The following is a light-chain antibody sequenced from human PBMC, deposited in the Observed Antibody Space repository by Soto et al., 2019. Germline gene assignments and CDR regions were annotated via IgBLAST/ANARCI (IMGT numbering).Light chain of an antibody. CDR2: EVN. CDR3: SSYTSSTWV. J-gene: IGLJ3*02. Sequence: QSALTQPASVSGSPGQSITISCTGTSSDVGGYKYVSWFQQHPGKAPKLIIYEVNSRPSGVSNRFSGSKSGNTASLTISGLQAEDEADYYCSSYTSSTWVFGGGTKVTVL. CDR1: SSDVGGYKY. V-gene: IGLV2-14*01.